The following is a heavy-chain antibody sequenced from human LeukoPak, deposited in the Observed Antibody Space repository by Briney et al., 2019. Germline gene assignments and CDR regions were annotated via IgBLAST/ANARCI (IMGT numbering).Heavy chain of an antibody. Sequence: GGSLRLSCAASGFTFSSYAMTWVRHAPGKGLEWVSAISGSGGSTYYADSEKGRFTISRDNSKNTLYLQMNSLRAEDTAVYYCAKDRAYYDYVWAPGYWGQGTLVTVSS. D-gene: IGHD3-16*01. CDR2: ISGSGGST. CDR3: AKDRAYYDYVWAPGY. CDR1: GFTFSSYA. J-gene: IGHJ4*02. V-gene: IGHV3-23*01.